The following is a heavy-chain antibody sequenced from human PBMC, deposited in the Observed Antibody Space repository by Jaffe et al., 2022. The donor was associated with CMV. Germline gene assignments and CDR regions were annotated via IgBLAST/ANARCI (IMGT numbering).Heavy chain of an antibody. D-gene: IGHD6-6*01. CDR1: GGSVSSGSYY. CDR3: AREGSSSPEGYDY. Sequence: QVQLQESGPGLVKPSETLSLTCTVSGGSVSSGSYYWSWIRQPPGKGLEWIGYIYYSGSTNYNPSLKSRVTISVDTSKNQFSLKLSSVTAADTAVYYCAREGSSSPEGYDYWGQGTLVTVSS. J-gene: IGHJ4*02. CDR2: IYYSGST. V-gene: IGHV4-61*01.